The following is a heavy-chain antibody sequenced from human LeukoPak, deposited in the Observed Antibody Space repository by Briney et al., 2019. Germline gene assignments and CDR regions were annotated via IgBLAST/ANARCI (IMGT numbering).Heavy chain of an antibody. CDR3: ASGSTTVTTYYGMDV. CDR2: IYSGGST. CDR1: GFTLSSNY. D-gene: IGHD4-11*01. Sequence: GGSLRLSCAASGFTLSSNYMSWVRQAPGKGLEWVSVIYSGGSTYYADSVKGRFTISRDNSKNTLYLQMNSLRAEETAVYYCASGSTTVTTYYGMDVWGQGTTVTVSS. J-gene: IGHJ6*02. V-gene: IGHV3-66*02.